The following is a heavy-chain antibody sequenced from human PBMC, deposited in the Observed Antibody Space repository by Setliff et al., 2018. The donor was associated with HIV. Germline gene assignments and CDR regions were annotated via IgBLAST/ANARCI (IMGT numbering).Heavy chain of an antibody. CDR1: GGSLSDYY. V-gene: IGHV4-34*01. Sequence: SETLSLTCAVYGGSLSDYYWTWIRQPPGKGLEWIGEINHSGSTNYKESLKSRVTISVDTSKNQFSLKLNSVTAADTAVYYCARTRGYTYGYIDSWAQGTLVTVSS. J-gene: IGHJ4*02. D-gene: IGHD5-18*01. CDR3: ARTRGYTYGYIDS. CDR2: INHSGST.